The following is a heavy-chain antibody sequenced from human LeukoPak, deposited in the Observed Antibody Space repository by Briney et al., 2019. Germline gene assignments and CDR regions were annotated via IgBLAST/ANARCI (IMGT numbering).Heavy chain of an antibody. V-gene: IGHV1-69*04. J-gene: IGHJ4*02. Sequence: ASVKVSCKASGGTFSSYAISWVRQAPGQGLEWMGRIIPILGIANYAQKFQGRVTITADESTSTAYMELSSLRSEDTAVYYCARAYCSSTSCYKSGRYYFDYWGQGTLVTVSS. D-gene: IGHD2-2*02. CDR3: ARAYCSSTSCYKSGRYYFDY. CDR2: IIPILGIA. CDR1: GGTFSSYA.